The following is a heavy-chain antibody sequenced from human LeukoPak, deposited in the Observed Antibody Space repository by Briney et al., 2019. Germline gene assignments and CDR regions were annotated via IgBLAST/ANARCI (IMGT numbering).Heavy chain of an antibody. CDR2: IKEDGTET. J-gene: IGHJ4*02. V-gene: IGHV3-7*03. CDR3: AKGYYSSTWYYFDY. Sequence: PGGSLRLSCAASGFIFSSYWMSWVRQAPGKGLEWVASIKEDGTETYYVDSVKGRFTISRDNAKNSLYLQMNSLRAEDTAVYYCAKGYYSSTWYYFDYWGQGTLVTVSS. D-gene: IGHD6-13*01. CDR1: GFIFSSYW.